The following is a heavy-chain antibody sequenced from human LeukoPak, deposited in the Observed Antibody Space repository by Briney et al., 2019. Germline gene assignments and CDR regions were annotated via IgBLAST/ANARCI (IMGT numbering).Heavy chain of an antibody. D-gene: IGHD6-19*01. CDR1: GFTFSSSA. CDR2: ISGSGATT. CDR3: AKVTWDRSGWYVDS. V-gene: IGHV3-23*01. J-gene: IGHJ5*01. Sequence: GGSLRLSCAASGFTFSSSAMSWVRQAPGKGLEWVSAISGSGATTYYADSVKGRFTISRDNSKDTLYLQMNGLRAEDTAVFYCAKVTWDRSGWYVDSWGQGTLVTVSS.